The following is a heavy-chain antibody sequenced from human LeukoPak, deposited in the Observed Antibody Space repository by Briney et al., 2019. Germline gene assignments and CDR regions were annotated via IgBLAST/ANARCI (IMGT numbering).Heavy chain of an antibody. CDR1: GYTFTSYY. V-gene: IGHV1-46*01. Sequence: GASVKVSCKASGYTFTSYYMHWVRQAPGQGLEWMGIINPSGGSTSYAQKFQGRVTMTRDTSTSTVYMELSSLRSEDTAVYYCARGGSPDSSGYNVYWYFDLWGRGTLVTVSS. CDR3: ARGGSPDSSGYNVYWYFDL. CDR2: INPSGGST. J-gene: IGHJ2*01. D-gene: IGHD3-22*01.